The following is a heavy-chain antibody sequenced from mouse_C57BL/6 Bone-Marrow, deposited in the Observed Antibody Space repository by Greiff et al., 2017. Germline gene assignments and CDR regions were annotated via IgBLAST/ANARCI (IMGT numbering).Heavy chain of an antibody. Sequence: QVQLKESGPELVKPGASVKISCKASGYAFSSSWMNWVKQRPGKGLEWIGRIYPGDGDTNYNGKFKGKATLTADKSSSTAYMQLSSLRSEDSAVYFCARGGSSGPFAYWGQGTLVTVSA. CDR3: ARGGSSGPFAY. J-gene: IGHJ3*01. CDR2: IYPGDGDT. V-gene: IGHV1-82*01. D-gene: IGHD3-2*02. CDR1: GYAFSSSW.